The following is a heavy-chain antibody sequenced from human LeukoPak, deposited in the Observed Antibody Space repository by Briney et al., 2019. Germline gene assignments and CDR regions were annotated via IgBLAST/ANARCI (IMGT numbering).Heavy chain of an antibody. J-gene: IGHJ5*02. CDR3: ARVSLVPAAIERSFPNWFDP. CDR1: GFTFSSYA. Sequence: GGSLRLSCAASGFTFSSYAMSWVRQAPGKGLEWVSAISASGYSTYYADSVKGRFTISRDNAKNSLYLQMNSLRAEDTAVYYCARVSLVPAAIERSFPNWFDPWGQGTLVTVSS. D-gene: IGHD2-2*02. V-gene: IGHV3-21*01. CDR2: ISASGYST.